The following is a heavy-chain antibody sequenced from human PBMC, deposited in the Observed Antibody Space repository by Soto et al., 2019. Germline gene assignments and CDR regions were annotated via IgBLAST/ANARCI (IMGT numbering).Heavy chain of an antibody. V-gene: IGHV4-59*08. Sequence: SATLSLTCTVCGGSVGSYYWSWIRQPPGKGLECIGYINYSGSTNYNPSLKSRVTISVDTSKNQFSLKLSSVTAADTAVYYCATIPATTILTDYWGQGTLVTVS. D-gene: IGHD2-2*02. CDR1: GGSVGSYY. CDR2: INYSGST. CDR3: ATIPATTILTDY. J-gene: IGHJ4*02.